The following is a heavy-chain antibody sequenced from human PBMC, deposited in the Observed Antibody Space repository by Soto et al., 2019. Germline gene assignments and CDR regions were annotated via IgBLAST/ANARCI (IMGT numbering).Heavy chain of an antibody. V-gene: IGHV3-23*01. CDR1: GFTFSSYA. CDR3: AKGSPYGDSYYYYGMDV. J-gene: IGHJ6*02. CDR2: ISGSGGST. Sequence: VGSLRLSCAASGFTFSSYAMSWVRQAPGKGLEWVSAISGSGGSTYYADSVKGRFTISRDNSKNTLYLQMNSLRAEDTAVYYCAKGSPYGDSYYYYGMDVWGQGTTVTVSS. D-gene: IGHD4-17*01.